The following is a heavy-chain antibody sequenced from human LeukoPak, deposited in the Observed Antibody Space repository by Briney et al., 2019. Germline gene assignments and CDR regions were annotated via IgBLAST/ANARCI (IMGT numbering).Heavy chain of an antibody. CDR2: IYYSGST. CDR1: DDFISSYY. CDR3: ASSPRGLYYYNYYMDV. J-gene: IGHJ6*03. V-gene: IGHV4-59*01. Sequence: SSETLSLTCTVSDDFISSYYWSWIRQPPGKGLEWIGCIYYSGSTNYNPSLKGRVTISIGKSKNQFSLNLSSVTAADTAVYYCASSPRGLYYYNYYMDVWGKGTTVTVSS.